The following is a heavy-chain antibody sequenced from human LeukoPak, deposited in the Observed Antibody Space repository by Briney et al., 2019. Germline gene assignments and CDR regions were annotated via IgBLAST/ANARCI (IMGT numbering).Heavy chain of an antibody. D-gene: IGHD5-18*01. CDR3: ATVRRVQLWLISYYYYYYMDV. Sequence: ASVKVSCKVSGYTLTELSMHWVRQAPGKGLERMGGFDLEDGETIYAQKFQGRVTMTEDTSTDTAYMELSSLRSEDTAVYYCATVRRVQLWLISYYYYYYMDVWGKGTTVTVSS. J-gene: IGHJ6*03. V-gene: IGHV1-24*01. CDR1: GYTLTELS. CDR2: FDLEDGET.